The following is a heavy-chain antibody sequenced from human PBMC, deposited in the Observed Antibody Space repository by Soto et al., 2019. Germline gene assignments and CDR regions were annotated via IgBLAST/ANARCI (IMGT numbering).Heavy chain of an antibody. V-gene: IGHV3-30*18. D-gene: IGHD3-16*02. Sequence: PGGSLRLSCAAFGFTFSSFGMHWVRQAPGKGLEWVAVISYDGSNKYYADSVKGRFTISRDNSKNTLYLQMNSLRAEDTAVYYCAKDSGELSLGRKHFDYWGQGTLVTVSS. CDR2: ISYDGSNK. CDR1: GFTFSSFG. CDR3: AKDSGELSLGRKHFDY. J-gene: IGHJ4*02.